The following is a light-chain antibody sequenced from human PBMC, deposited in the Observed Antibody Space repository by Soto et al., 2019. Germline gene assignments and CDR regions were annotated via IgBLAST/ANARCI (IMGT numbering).Light chain of an antibody. V-gene: IGLV2-11*01. CDR2: DVS. J-gene: IGLJ2*01. Sequence: QSALTQPRSVSGSPGQSVTISCTGTSSDVGSYNFVSWYQQPPGKAPKLIIYDVSKRPSGVPDRFSGSKSGNTASLTISGLQAEDEADYYCCSYVGSYTSEEVFGGGTKVTVL. CDR1: SSDVGSYNF. CDR3: CSYVGSYTSEEV.